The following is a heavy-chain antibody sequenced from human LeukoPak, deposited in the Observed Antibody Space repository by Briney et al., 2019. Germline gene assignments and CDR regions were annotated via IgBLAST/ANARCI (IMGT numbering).Heavy chain of an antibody. CDR3: ARDLAAGDSSGYSIGY. J-gene: IGHJ4*02. Sequence: SVKVSCKASGRTFTSYAISWVRQAPGQGLEWMGGIIPIFGTANYAQKFQGRVTITADKSTSTAYMELSRLRSEDTAVYYCARDLAAGDSSGYSIGYWGQGTLVTVSS. CDR1: GRTFTSYA. CDR2: IIPIFGTA. D-gene: IGHD3-22*01. V-gene: IGHV1-69*06.